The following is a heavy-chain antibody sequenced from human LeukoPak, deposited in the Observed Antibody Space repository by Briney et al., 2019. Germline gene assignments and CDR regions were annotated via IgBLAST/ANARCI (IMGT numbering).Heavy chain of an antibody. J-gene: IGHJ5*02. D-gene: IGHD3-3*01. CDR3: ARQLRFLPGWFDP. CDR2: INWNGGST. Sequence: PGGSLRLSCAASGFTFDDYAMSWVRQAPGKGLEWVAGINWNGGSTGYADSVKGRFTISRDNAKNSLYLQMNSLRAEDTALYYCARQLRFLPGWFDPWGQGTLVTVSS. CDR1: GFTFDDYA. V-gene: IGHV3-20*04.